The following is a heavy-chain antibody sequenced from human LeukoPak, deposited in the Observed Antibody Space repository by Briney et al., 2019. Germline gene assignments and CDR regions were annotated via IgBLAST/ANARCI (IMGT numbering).Heavy chain of an antibody. Sequence: GESLQISCKASGSRFTSYWIGWVRQMPGKGLEWMGIIDPSDSEARYTPSCQGQVIISVDKSLTIAYLQWNSLKASDTAMYYCARQTAMGRSGDYWGQGTLVTVSS. V-gene: IGHV5-51*01. CDR1: GSRFTSYW. CDR2: IDPSDSEA. D-gene: IGHD5-18*01. J-gene: IGHJ4*02. CDR3: ARQTAMGRSGDY.